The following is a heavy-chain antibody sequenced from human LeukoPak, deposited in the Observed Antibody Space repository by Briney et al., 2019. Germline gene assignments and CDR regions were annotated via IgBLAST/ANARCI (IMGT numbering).Heavy chain of an antibody. CDR3: ARGPGNNGDLDY. D-gene: IGHD4-17*01. J-gene: IGHJ4*02. CDR1: GFTFSTYN. V-gene: IGHV3-21*01. Sequence: GGSLRLSCAAPGFTFSTYNMTWVRQAPGKGLEWVSSISTSGSSTFYADSMKGRFTISRDNAKSSLYLQMSSLRAEDTAVYYCARGPGNNGDLDYWGQGTLVTVSS. CDR2: ISTSGSST.